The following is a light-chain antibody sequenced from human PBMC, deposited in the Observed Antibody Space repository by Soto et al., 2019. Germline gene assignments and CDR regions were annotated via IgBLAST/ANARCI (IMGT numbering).Light chain of an antibody. V-gene: IGKV3-11*01. CDR3: QQRSNWPT. CDR1: QSVSSY. CDR2: DAS. Sequence: ENLFTLSPTALCLSPGARATLSRRASQSVSSYLAWYRQKPGQAPRLLIYDASNRATGIPARFSGSGSGTDFTLTISSLEPEDFAVYYCQQRSNWPTFGQGTKVDIK. J-gene: IGKJ1*01.